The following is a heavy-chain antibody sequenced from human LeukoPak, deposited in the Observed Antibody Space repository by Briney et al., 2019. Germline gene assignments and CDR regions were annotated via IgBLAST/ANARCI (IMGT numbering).Heavy chain of an antibody. CDR3: ARLVVTSKLDWFDP. Sequence: PSETLSLTCTVSGGSISSYYWSWIRQPPGKGLEWIGYIYYSGGANSNPSLKSRVTISVDTSKNQFSLKLSSVTAADTAVYYCARLVVTSKLDWFDPWGREPWSPSPQ. CDR1: GGSISSYY. D-gene: IGHD3-22*01. CDR2: IYYSGGA. J-gene: IGHJ5*02. V-gene: IGHV4-59*08.